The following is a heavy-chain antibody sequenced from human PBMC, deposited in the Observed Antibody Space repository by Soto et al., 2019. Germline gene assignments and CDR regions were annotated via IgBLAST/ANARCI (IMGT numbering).Heavy chain of an antibody. J-gene: IGHJ5*02. D-gene: IGHD3-10*01. V-gene: IGHV3-11*01. CDR2: IGSDGDST. CDR1: GFIFSDFS. CDR3: VRDRDRRWFDP. Sequence: QLVESGGGLVKPGGSLRLSCEASGFIFSDFSMAWIRQAPGKGLEWVSYIGSDGDSTYADSVKGRFTLARDNAKNSLYLQMNSLRVEDTAVYYCVRDRDRRWFDPWGQGTLVTVSS.